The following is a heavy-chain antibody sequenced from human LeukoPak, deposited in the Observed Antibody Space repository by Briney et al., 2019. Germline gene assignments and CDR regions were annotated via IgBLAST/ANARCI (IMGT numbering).Heavy chain of an antibody. CDR3: ARVARDRRIVGAIPSPFGP. CDR2: ISAYNGNT. D-gene: IGHD1-26*01. J-gene: IGHJ5*02. V-gene: IGHV1-18*01. CDR1: GYTFTSYG. Sequence: ASVKVSCKASGYTFTSYGISWVRQAPGQGLEWMGWISAYNGNTNYAQKLQGRVTMTTDTSTNTAYMELRSLRSDDTAVYYCARVARDRRIVGAIPSPFGPWGQGTLVTVSS.